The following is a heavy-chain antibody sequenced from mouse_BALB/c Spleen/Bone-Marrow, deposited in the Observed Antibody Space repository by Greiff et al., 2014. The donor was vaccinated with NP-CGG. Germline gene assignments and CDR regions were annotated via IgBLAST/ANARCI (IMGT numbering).Heavy chain of an antibody. CDR1: GYSITSDYA. V-gene: IGHV3-2*02. J-gene: IGHJ2*01. CDR2: ISYSGST. CDR3: ARSVYYGSSYVDY. Sequence: DVKLQESGPGLVKPSQSLSLTCTVTGYSITSDYAWNWIRQFPGNKLEWMGYISYSGSTSYNPSLKSRISITRDTSKNQFFLQLNSVTTEDTATYYCARSVYYGSSYVDYWGQGTTLTVSS. D-gene: IGHD1-1*01.